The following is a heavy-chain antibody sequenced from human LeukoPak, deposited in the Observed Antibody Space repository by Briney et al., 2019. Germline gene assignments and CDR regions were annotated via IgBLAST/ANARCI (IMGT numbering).Heavy chain of an antibody. V-gene: IGHV1-18*01. Sequence: GASVKVSCKASGFTFNNYGISWARQAPGPGLEWMGWISAYNGDTHYEQKFQGRVTLTTDTSTRTAYMELRSLRSDDTAMYYCARDPSNTSGWYIYFDYWGQGTLVTVSP. CDR3: ARDPSNTSGWYIYFDY. CDR2: ISAYNGDT. CDR1: GFTFNNYG. J-gene: IGHJ4*02. D-gene: IGHD6-19*01.